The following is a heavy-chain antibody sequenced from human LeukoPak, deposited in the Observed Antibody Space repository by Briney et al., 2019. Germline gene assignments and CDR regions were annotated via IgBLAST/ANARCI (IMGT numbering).Heavy chain of an antibody. V-gene: IGHV3-23*01. J-gene: IGHJ4*02. Sequence: PGGSLRLSCAASGFTFSSYAMSWVRQAPGKGLEWVSAISGSGGSTYYADSVKGRFTISRDNSKNTLYLQMNSLRAEDTAVYYCARTLVGATLADYWGQGTLVTVSS. CDR3: ARTLVGATLADY. CDR2: ISGSGGST. D-gene: IGHD1-26*01. CDR1: GFTFSSYA.